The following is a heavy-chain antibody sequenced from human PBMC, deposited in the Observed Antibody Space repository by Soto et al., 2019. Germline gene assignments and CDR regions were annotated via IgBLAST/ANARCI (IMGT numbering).Heavy chain of an antibody. D-gene: IGHD6-13*01. CDR3: AKDGSIAAAQNY. CDR2: ISGSGGST. J-gene: IGHJ4*02. Sequence: GGSLRLSCAASGLTFSKYDMNWVRQAPGKGLEWLSAISGSGGSTYYADSVKGRFTISRDNSKNTLYLQMNSLRADDTALYYCAKDGSIAAAQNYWGQGTLVTVSS. V-gene: IGHV3-23*01. CDR1: GLTFSKYD.